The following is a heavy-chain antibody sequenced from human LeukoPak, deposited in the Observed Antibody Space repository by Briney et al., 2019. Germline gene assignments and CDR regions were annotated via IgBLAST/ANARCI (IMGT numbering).Heavy chain of an antibody. V-gene: IGHV3-48*03. CDR1: GFSFSSYE. CDR2: ISSSGNTI. D-gene: IGHD3-22*01. J-gene: IGHJ4*02. Sequence: PGGSLRLSCAAPGFSFSSYEMNWVRQAPGKGLEWVSYISSSGNTIYYADSVKGRFTISRDNAKNSLYLQMNSLRAEDTAIYYCARDKNYYDSSGRRKVTDYWGQGTLVTVSS. CDR3: ARDKNYYDSSGRRKVTDY.